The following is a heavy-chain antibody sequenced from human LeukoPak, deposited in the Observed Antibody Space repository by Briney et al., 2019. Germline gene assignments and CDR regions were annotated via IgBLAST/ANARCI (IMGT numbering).Heavy chain of an antibody. CDR2: FDPEDGET. CDR3: ATRPIYDSSGYYYYFDY. D-gene: IGHD3-22*01. V-gene: IGHV1-24*01. CDR1: GYTLTELS. J-gene: IGHJ4*02. Sequence: GASVKVSCKVSGYTLTELSMHWVRQAPGKGLEWMGGFDPEDGETIYAQKFQGRVTMTEDTSTDTAYMELSSLRSEDTAVYYCATRPIYDSSGYYYYFDYWDQGTLVTVSS.